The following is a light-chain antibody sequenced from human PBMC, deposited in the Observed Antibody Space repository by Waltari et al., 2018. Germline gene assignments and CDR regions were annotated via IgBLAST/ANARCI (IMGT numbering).Light chain of an antibody. CDR2: DFN. V-gene: IGLV2-11*01. CDR1: NSEIGTYNY. Sequence: QSALTQPRSVSGSPGQSVTIACTGTNSEIGTYNYVSWYQQHPDKAPKLIIYDFNKRPSGVPDRFSGSKSGNTASLTISGLQADDEADYSCCSYAGRYIFPIVFGGGTKLIVL. J-gene: IGLJ2*01. CDR3: CSYAGRYIFPIV.